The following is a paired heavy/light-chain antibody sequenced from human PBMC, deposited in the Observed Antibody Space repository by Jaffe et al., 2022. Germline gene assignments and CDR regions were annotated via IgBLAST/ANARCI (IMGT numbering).Light chain of an antibody. CDR1: QRVDRN. J-gene: IGKJ1*01. CDR2: DVS. Sequence: IVMTQSPATLLVSLGERATLSCRASQRVDRNLAWYQQKPGQAPRLLVYDVSTRATGIPARFSGSGSGTQFSLTISSLQSEDSALYYCQQYNNWPRTFGRGTKVEIK. CDR3: QQYNNWPRT. V-gene: IGKV3-15*01.
Heavy chain of an antibody. CDR3: ARGLGYYGSGGSYTRGVMDV. D-gene: IGHD3-10*01. V-gene: IGHV4-34*02. Sequence: QVQLQQWGAGLLKPSETLSLTCAVYGGSFSSDYWIYIRQSPGRGLELIGEINHRGTTIYNPSLKSRVSMSLDTSKNQFFLRLTSMTAADTAVYYCARGLGYYGSGGSYTRGVMDVWGKGTTVTVSS. J-gene: IGHJ6*03. CDR2: INHRGTT. CDR1: GGSFSSDY.